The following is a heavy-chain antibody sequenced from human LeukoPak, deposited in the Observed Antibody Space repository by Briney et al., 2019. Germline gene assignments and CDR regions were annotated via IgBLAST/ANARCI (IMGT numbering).Heavy chain of an antibody. CDR2: INPNSGGT. V-gene: IGHV1-2*02. D-gene: IGHD3-10*01. J-gene: IGHJ4*02. CDR1: GYTFTGYY. CDR3: ARDLIWFGELSHFDY. Sequence: ASVKVSCKASGYTFTGYYMHWVRQAPGQGLEWMGWINPNSGGTNYAQKFQGRVTMTTDTSTSTAYMELRSLRSDDTAVYYCARDLIWFGELSHFDYWGQGTLVTVSS.